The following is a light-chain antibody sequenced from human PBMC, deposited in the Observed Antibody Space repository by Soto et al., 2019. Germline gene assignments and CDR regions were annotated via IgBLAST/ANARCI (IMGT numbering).Light chain of an antibody. Sequence: EIVLTQSPGTLSLSPGERATLSCRASQSVSSDYLAWFQQKPGQAPRLLIFGASNRDTGIPDRFSGSGSGRDFTLTIIRLEPEDFAMYYCQQYGSSPGTFGQGTKVDIK. CDR3: QQYGSSPGT. CDR2: GAS. V-gene: IGKV3-20*01. J-gene: IGKJ1*01. CDR1: QSVSSDY.